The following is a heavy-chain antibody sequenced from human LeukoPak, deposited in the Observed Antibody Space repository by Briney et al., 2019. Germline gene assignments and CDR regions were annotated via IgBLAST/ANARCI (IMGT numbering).Heavy chain of an antibody. V-gene: IGHV4-34*01. J-gene: IGHJ4*02. CDR2: INHSGST. CDR3: ARGQSSGRFDY. Sequence: SETLSLTCAVYGGSFSGYYWSWIRQPPGKGLEWIGEINHSGSTNYNPSLKSRVTISVDTSKNQFSLKLSSVTAADTAVYYCARGQSSGRFDYWGQGTLVTVSS. CDR1: GGSFSGYY. D-gene: IGHD6-19*01.